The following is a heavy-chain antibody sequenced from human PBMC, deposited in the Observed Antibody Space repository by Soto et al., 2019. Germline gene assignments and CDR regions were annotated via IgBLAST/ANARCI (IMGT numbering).Heavy chain of an antibody. V-gene: IGHV3-53*02. CDR1: GFTVSSNY. D-gene: IGHD3-22*01. CDR2: IYSGGST. CDR3: ARDHRDDSSGYYYGKEAFDI. J-gene: IGHJ3*02. Sequence: EVQLVETGGGLIQPGGSLRLSCAASGFTVSSNYMSWVRQAPGKGLEWVAVIYSGGSTYYADSVKGRFTISRDNSKNTLYLQMNSLRAEDTAVYYCARDHRDDSSGYYYGKEAFDIWGQGTMVTVSS.